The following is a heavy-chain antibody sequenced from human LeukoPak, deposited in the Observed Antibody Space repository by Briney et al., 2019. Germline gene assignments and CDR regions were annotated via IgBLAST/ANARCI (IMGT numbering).Heavy chain of an antibody. CDR3: ARDEGRVSGSFNP. D-gene: IGHD3-10*01. V-gene: IGHV1-18*01. CDR2: ISTYSSHT. Sequence: ASVKVSCKASGYTFTRHGITWVRQAPRQGLEWMGWISTYSSHTTYAQKFQGRVTMTTDTSTTTAYMELRSLRSDDTAVYYCARDEGRVSGSFNPWGQGTLVTVSS. CDR1: GYTFTRHG. J-gene: IGHJ5*02.